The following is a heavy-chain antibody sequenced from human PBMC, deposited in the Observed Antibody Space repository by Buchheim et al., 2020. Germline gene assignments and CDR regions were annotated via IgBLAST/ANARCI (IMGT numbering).Heavy chain of an antibody. CDR2: IYPGDSDT. D-gene: IGHD2-15*01. V-gene: IGHV5-51*01. Sequence: EVQLVQSGAEVNKPGESLKISCKGSEYSFPSYWIGWVRQMPGKGLEWMGIIYPGDSDTRYSPSFQGQVTISADKSISTAYLQWSSLKASDTAMYYCARHVVVVAAPPRDYYYYMDVWGKGTT. J-gene: IGHJ6*03. CDR3: ARHVVVVAAPPRDYYYYMDV. CDR1: EYSFPSYW.